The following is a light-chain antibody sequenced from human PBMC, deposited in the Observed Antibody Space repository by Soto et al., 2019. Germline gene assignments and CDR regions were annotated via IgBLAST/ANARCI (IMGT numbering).Light chain of an antibody. CDR1: QSISSTY. CDR3: QLLET. V-gene: IGKV3-20*01. Sequence: EDVLTQSPGTLSLSPGERATLSCRVSQSISSTYLTWYQQKPGQAPRLLIYGASNRATGVPDRFSASGSGTDFALSINRLEPEDFAVYYCQLLETFGQGTKVDSK. CDR2: GAS. J-gene: IGKJ1*01.